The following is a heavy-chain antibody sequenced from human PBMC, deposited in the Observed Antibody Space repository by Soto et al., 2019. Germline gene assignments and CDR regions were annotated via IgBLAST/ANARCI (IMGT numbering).Heavy chain of an antibody. CDR3: ARPGSVENMVRGEHAFDI. CDR2: IYYSGST. CDR1: HDSISSSSYY. Sequence: SETLSLTCTVSHDSISSSSYYCGWIRQPPGKGLEWIGSIYYSGSTYYNPSLKSRVTISVDTSKNQFSLKLSSVTAADTAVYYCARPGSVENMVRGEHAFDIWGEGTMVTVS. V-gene: IGHV4-39*01. D-gene: IGHD3-10*01. J-gene: IGHJ3*02.